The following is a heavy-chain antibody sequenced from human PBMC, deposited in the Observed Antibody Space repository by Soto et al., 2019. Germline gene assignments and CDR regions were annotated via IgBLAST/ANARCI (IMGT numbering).Heavy chain of an antibody. V-gene: IGHV1-18*01. D-gene: IGHD4-17*01. CDR3: ARGSVATGFDI. Sequence: GVSVKVSCKASGYTLTGYGISWGRQAPGQGLEWMGWISAYNGNTNYAQKLQGRVTMTTDTSTSTAYMERRSLRSDDTAVYYCARGSVATGFDIWGQGTMVTVSS. CDR2: ISAYNGNT. J-gene: IGHJ3*02. CDR1: GYTLTGYG.